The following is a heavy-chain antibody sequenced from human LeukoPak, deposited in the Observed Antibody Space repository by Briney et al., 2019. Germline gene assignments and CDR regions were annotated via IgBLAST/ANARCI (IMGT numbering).Heavy chain of an antibody. CDR2: IYYSGST. V-gene: IGHV4-59*08. Sequence: PSGTLSLTCTVSGGSISSYYWSWIRQPPGKGLEWIGYIYYSGSTNYNPSLKSRVTISVDTSKNQFSLKLSSVTAADTAVYYCARQGTPRYSYGPFDYWGQGTLVTVSS. D-gene: IGHD5-18*01. CDR3: ARQGTPRYSYGPFDY. CDR1: GGSISSYY. J-gene: IGHJ4*02.